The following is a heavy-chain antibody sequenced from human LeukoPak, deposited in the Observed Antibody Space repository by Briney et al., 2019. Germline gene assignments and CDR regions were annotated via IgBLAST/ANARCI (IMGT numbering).Heavy chain of an antibody. CDR2: IKQDGSEK. CDR3: ARGYNWFDP. Sequence: GGSLRLSCAASGFTFGNYAMTWVRQAPGKGLEWVANIKQDGSEKYYVDSVKGRFTISRDNAKNSLYLQMNSLRAEDTAVYYCARGYNWFDPWGQGTLLTVSS. CDR1: GFTFGNYA. V-gene: IGHV3-7*05. J-gene: IGHJ5*02.